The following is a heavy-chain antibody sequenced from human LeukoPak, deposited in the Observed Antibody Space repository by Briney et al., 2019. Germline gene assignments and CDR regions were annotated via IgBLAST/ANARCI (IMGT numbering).Heavy chain of an antibody. D-gene: IGHD5-12*01. CDR3: AREVATTRPRPQWYAFDI. Sequence: PSETLSLTCAVYGGSFSGYDRSWIRQPPGKGLEWIGEINHSGSTNYNPSLKSRVTISADTSKNQISLKLSSVTAADTAVYYCAREVATTRPRPQWYAFDIWGQGTMSPSLQ. V-gene: IGHV4-34*01. CDR2: INHSGST. J-gene: IGHJ3*02. CDR1: GGSFSGYD.